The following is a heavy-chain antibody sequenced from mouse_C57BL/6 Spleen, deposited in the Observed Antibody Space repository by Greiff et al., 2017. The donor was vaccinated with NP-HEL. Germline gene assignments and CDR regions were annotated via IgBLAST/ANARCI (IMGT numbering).Heavy chain of an antibody. CDR3: ARNGADWYFDV. Sequence: QVQLKESGPGLVAPSQSLSITCTVSGFSLTSYAISWVRQPPGKGLEWLGVIWPGGGTNYNSALKSRLSISKDNSKSQVFLKMNSLQTDDTARYYCARNGADWYFDVWGTGTTVTVSS. J-gene: IGHJ1*03. CDR2: IWPGGGT. CDR1: GFSLTSYA. V-gene: IGHV2-9-1*01.